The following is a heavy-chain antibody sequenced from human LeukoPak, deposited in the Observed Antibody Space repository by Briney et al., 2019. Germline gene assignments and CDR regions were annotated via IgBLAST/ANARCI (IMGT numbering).Heavy chain of an antibody. CDR1: GDSISSRAYF. CDR3: ARDDSDGRGRGGGFDP. J-gene: IGHJ5*02. CDR2: ISHSGRT. V-gene: IGHV4-31*03. D-gene: IGHD5-24*01. Sequence: PQTLSLTCTVSGDSISSRAYFWSWIRQFPGKGLEWIGYISHSGRTDYNPSLESRVTMSIDTSKNQFSLRLTSVTAADTAVYYCARDDSDGRGRGGGFDPWGQGTLVTVSS.